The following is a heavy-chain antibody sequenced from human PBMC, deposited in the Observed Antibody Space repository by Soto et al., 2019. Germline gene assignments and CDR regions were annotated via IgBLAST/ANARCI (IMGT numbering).Heavy chain of an antibody. CDR3: ARGSCYYDSSGYYTGAFDI. D-gene: IGHD3-22*01. J-gene: IGHJ3*02. Sequence: ASVKVSCKASGYTFSSYAMHWVRQAPGQRLEWMGWINAGNGNTKYSQKFQGRVTITRDTSASTAYMELSSLRSEDTAVYYCARGSCYYDSSGYYTGAFDIWGQGTMVTVSS. V-gene: IGHV1-3*01. CDR2: INAGNGNT. CDR1: GYTFSSYA.